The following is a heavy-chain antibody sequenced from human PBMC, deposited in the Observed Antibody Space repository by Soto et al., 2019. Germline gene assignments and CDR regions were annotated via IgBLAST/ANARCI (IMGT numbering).Heavy chain of an antibody. CDR1: GGSVSSGSYY. J-gene: IGHJ5*02. CDR2: IYYSGST. D-gene: IGHD6-13*01. V-gene: IGHV4-61*01. Sequence: SETLSLTCTVSGGSVSSGSYYWSWIRQPPGKGLEWIGYIYYSGSTDYNPSLKSRVTISVDTSKNQFSLKLSSVTAADTAVYYCARGLEYSSSWYPWFDPWGQGTLVTVSS. CDR3: ARGLEYSSSWYPWFDP.